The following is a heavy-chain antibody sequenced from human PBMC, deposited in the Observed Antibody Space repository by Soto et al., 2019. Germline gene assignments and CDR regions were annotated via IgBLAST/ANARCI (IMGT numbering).Heavy chain of an antibody. Sequence: QPGGSLRLSCAASGFTFSSYGMHWVRQAPGKGLVWVSRINPDGSATNYADSVKGRFTISRDNAKNTLYLQMNSLRAEDTAVFYCGRGGSDSPMAPGYWGQGTLVTVSS. J-gene: IGHJ4*02. V-gene: IGHV3-74*01. CDR1: GFTFSSYG. CDR3: GRGGSDSPMAPGY. CDR2: INPDGSAT. D-gene: IGHD5-18*01.